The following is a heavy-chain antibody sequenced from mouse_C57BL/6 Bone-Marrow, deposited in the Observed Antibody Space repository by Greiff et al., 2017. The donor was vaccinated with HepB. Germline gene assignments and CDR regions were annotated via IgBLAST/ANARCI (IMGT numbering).Heavy chain of an antibody. Sequence: EVKLVESGGGLVKPGGSLKLSCAASGFTFSDYGMHWVRQAPEKGLEWVAYISSGSSTIYYADTVKGRFTISRDNAKNTLFLQMTSLRSEDTAMYYCARPSTGTGNYAMDYWGQGTSVTVSS. CDR1: GFTFSDYG. D-gene: IGHD4-1*01. CDR2: ISSGSSTI. V-gene: IGHV5-17*01. J-gene: IGHJ4*01. CDR3: ARPSTGTGNYAMDY.